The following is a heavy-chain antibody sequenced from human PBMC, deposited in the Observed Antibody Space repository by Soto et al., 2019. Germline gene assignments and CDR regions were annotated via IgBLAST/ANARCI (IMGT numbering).Heavy chain of an antibody. CDR2: IKQDGSEQ. V-gene: IGHV3-7*01. Sequence: GGSLRLSCAASGFTFSSYWMSWVRQVPGKGLEWVANIKQDGSEQYYVDSVKGRFTISRDNAKNSLYLQMNSLRAEDTAVYYCARDYSTSCYDYWGQGTLVTVSS. J-gene: IGHJ4*02. CDR3: ARDYSTSCYDY. D-gene: IGHD2-2*01. CDR1: GFTFSSYW.